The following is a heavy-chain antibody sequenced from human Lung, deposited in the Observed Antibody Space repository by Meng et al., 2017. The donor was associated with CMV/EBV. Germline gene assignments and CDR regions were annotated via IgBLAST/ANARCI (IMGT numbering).Heavy chain of an antibody. J-gene: IGHJ5*02. CDR2: ISYDGSNK. CDR3: AREGSYQLPAPRWFDP. V-gene: IGHV3-30-3*01. Sequence: GGSXRLXCAASGFTFSSYAMHWVRQAPGKGLEWVAVISYDGSNKYYADSVKGRFTISRDNSKNTLYLQMNSLRAEDTAVYYCAREGSYQLPAPRWFDPWGQGTXVTGAS. CDR1: GFTFSSYA. D-gene: IGHD2-2*01.